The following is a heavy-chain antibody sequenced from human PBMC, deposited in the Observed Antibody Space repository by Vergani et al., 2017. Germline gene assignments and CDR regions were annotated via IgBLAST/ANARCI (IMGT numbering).Heavy chain of an antibody. CDR2: TRNKANSYTT. D-gene: IGHD2-2*01. V-gene: IGHV3-72*01. CDR1: GFTVSDHY. CDR3: ARDGTKGAFDI. Sequence: EVQLVESGGGLVQPGGSLRLSCAASGFTVSDHYMDWVRQAPGKGLEWVGRTRNKANSYTTEYAASVKGRFTISRDDSKNSLYLQMNSLKTEDTAVYYCARDGTKGAFDIWGQGTMVTVSS. J-gene: IGHJ3*02.